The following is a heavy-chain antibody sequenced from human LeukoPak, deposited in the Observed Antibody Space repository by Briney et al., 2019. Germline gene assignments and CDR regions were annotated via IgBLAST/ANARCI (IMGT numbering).Heavy chain of an antibody. D-gene: IGHD2-2*01. J-gene: IGHJ4*02. V-gene: IGHV3-23*01. CDR3: AKLYCSSTSCYGYFDY. CDR1: GFTFSSYA. Sequence: GGSLRLSCAASGFTFSSYAMRWVRQAPGKGLEWVSAISGSGGSTYYADSVKGRFTISRDNSENTLYLQMNSLRAEDTAVYYCAKLYCSSTSCYGYFDYWGQGTLVTVSS. CDR2: ISGSGGST.